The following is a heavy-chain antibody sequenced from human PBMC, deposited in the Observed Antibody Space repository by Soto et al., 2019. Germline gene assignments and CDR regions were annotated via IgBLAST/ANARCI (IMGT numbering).Heavy chain of an antibody. V-gene: IGHV3-23*01. Sequence: EVHLLEYGGGLVQPGGSLRLSCAASGFAFSDYAMTWVRQAPGKGLEWVSDISDGDGATHYADSVKGRFTISRDDSKNTLYLQMDSLRAEDAAVYYCDKGRTLFDFWGQGTLVNVSS. CDR2: ISDGDGAT. CDR3: DKGRTLFDF. D-gene: IGHD3-16*01. CDR1: GFAFSDYA. J-gene: IGHJ4*02.